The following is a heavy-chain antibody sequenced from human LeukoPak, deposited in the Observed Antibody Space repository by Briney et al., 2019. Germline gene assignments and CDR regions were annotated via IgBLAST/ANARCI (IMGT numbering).Heavy chain of an antibody. CDR1: GFTFDDYA. V-gene: IGHV3-9*01. Sequence: PGGSLRLSCAASGFTFDDYAMHWVRQAPGKGLEWVSGISWNSGSIGYADSVKGRFTISRDNAKNSLYLQMNSLRAEDTALYYCAKDSSSVPAAIRSAFDYRGQGTLVTVSS. D-gene: IGHD2-2*02. J-gene: IGHJ4*02. CDR2: ISWNSGSI. CDR3: AKDSSSVPAAIRSAFDY.